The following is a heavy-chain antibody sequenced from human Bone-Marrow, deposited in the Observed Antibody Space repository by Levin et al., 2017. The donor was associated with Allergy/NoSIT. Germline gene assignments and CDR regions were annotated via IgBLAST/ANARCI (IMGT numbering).Heavy chain of an antibody. CDR1: GDSISSRNY. V-gene: IGHV4-4*02. CDR2: IYHSRDT. D-gene: IGHD3-22*01. CDR3: ASADYYDSTALYRGFDP. Sequence: SETLSLTCAVSGDSISSRNYWSWVRQPPGKGLEWIGEIYHSRDTNYNPALKSRVTISADRSKNQFSLKLNSVTAADTAIYFCASADYYDSTALYRGFDPWGQGILVTVSS. J-gene: IGHJ5*02.